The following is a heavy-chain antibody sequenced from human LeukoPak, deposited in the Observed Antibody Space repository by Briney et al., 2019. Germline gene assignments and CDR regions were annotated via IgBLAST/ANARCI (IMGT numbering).Heavy chain of an antibody. CDR1: GFTFGDHA. CDR3: ARELYGGNDY. CDR2: ISYDGSNK. D-gene: IGHD4-23*01. Sequence: GRSLRLSCTASGFTFGDHAMSWVRQAPGKGLEWVAVISYDGSNKYYADSVKGRFTISRDNSKNTLYLQMNSLRAEDTAVYYCARELYGGNDYWGQGTLVTVSS. V-gene: IGHV3-30-3*01. J-gene: IGHJ4*02.